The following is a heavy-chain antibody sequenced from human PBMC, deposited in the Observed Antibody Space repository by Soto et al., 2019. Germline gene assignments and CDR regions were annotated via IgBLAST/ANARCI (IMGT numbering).Heavy chain of an antibody. CDR3: ARGGGTRGWY. D-gene: IGHD2-15*01. CDR1: SDSITNYY. Sequence: QVQLQESGPGLVKPSETLSLTCTVSSDSITNYYWSWIRQSPGKGLEWIGYIHDSGRSNYNPSLKSRVKISVDTPKKQFSLKLTSVPAADTAVYYCARGGGTRGWYWGQGTLVTVSS. CDR2: IHDSGRS. V-gene: IGHV4-59*01. J-gene: IGHJ4*02.